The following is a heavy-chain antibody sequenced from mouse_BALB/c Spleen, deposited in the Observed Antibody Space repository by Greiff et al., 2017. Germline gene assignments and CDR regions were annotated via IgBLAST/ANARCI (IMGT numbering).Heavy chain of an antibody. D-gene: IGHD1-1*01. CDR2: IDPSDSYT. V-gene: IGHV1-69*02. J-gene: IGHJ4*01. CDR1: GYTFTSYW. CDR3: ARDYGSAMDY. Sequence: VQLQQPGAELVKPGASVKLSCKASGYTFTSYWMHWVKQRPGQGLEWIGEIDPSDSYTNYNQKFKGKATLTVDKSSSTAYMQLSSLTSEDSAVYYCARDYGSAMDYWGQGTSVTVSS.